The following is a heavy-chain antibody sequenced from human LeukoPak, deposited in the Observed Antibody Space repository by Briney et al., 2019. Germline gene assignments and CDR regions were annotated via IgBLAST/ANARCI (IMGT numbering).Heavy chain of an antibody. CDR1: GGSISSYY. Sequence: SETLSLTYTVSGGSISSYYWIWIRQPPGKGLEWIGYIYYSGSTNYNPSLKSRVTISVDTSKNQFSLKLSSVTAADTAVYYCARFLINYYDNSYDAFDIWGQGTMVTVSS. CDR2: IYYSGST. D-gene: IGHD3-22*01. CDR3: ARFLINYYDNSYDAFDI. V-gene: IGHV4-59*01. J-gene: IGHJ3*02.